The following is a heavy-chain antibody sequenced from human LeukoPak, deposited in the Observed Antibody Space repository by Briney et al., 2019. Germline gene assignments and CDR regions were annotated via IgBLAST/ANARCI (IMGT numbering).Heavy chain of an antibody. Sequence: GASVKVSCKTSGYTFTSYGISWVRQAPGQGLEWMGWISAYNGNTDYAQNLQDRVTMTTDTSTSTAYMELRSLRSDDTAVYYCARAPSIAAAVDYWGQGTLVTVSS. CDR2: ISAYNGNT. V-gene: IGHV1-18*01. CDR3: ARAPSIAAAVDY. CDR1: GYTFTSYG. D-gene: IGHD6-13*01. J-gene: IGHJ4*02.